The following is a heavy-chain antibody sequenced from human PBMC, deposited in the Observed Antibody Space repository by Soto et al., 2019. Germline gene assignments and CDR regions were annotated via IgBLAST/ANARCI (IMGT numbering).Heavy chain of an antibody. CDR3: ARDRTIFGVYAMDT. D-gene: IGHD3-3*01. V-gene: IGHV4-4*07. CDR1: GGFISSYY. Sequence: SETLSLTCSVSGGFISSYYWSWIRQPAGKGLEWIGRIHTGGSTNYNPSLKSRVTMSVDTSKNHCSLKLNSVSAADTAVYYCARDRTIFGVYAMDTWGQGTTVTVSS. J-gene: IGHJ6*02. CDR2: IHTGGST.